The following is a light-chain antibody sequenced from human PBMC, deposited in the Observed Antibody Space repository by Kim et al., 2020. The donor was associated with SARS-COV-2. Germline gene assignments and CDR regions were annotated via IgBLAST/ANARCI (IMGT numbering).Light chain of an antibody. V-gene: IGKV3-15*01. J-gene: IGKJ4*01. CDR2: DAS. CDR1: QSVRNN. CDR3: QQYNSWPPVT. Sequence: IVMTQSPATLSVCPGERATLSCRASQSVRNNLAWYQQKPGQAPRLLIYDASTRATDIPARFSGSGSGTEFTLTISSLQSEDFALYYCQQYNSWPPVTFGGGTKVEIK.